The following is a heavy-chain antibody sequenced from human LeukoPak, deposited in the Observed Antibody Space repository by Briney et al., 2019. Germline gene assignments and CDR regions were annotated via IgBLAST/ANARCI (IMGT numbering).Heavy chain of an antibody. Sequence: GGSLRLSCAASGFTFSSYAMSWVHQAPGKGLEWVSAISSNGDFTYYADSVRGRFTISRDNSKNTVFLQMNGLRADDRAVYYCATVKRDCSGGTCYSYDYWGQGTLVTVSS. CDR1: GFTFSSYA. D-gene: IGHD2-15*01. CDR2: ISSNGDFT. CDR3: ATVKRDCSGGTCYSYDY. J-gene: IGHJ4*02. V-gene: IGHV3-23*01.